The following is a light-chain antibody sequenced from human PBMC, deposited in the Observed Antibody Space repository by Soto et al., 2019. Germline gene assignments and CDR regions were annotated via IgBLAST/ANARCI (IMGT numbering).Light chain of an antibody. Sequence: EIVMTQSPATLSVSPGERATLSCRASQSVSSNLAWYQQKPGQAPRLLLYGASTRATGIPARFSGSGSGTEFTLTISSLQSEDFAVYYCQQYNNSSQTFGQGTKLEIK. J-gene: IGKJ2*01. CDR2: GAS. CDR1: QSVSSN. CDR3: QQYNNSSQT. V-gene: IGKV3-15*01.